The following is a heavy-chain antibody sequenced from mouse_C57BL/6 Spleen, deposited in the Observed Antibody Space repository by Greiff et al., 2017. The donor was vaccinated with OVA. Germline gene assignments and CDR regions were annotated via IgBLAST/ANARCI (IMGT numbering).Heavy chain of an antibody. V-gene: IGHV5-12*01. D-gene: IGHD3-2*02. J-gene: IGHJ2*01. Sequence: EVQLVESGGGLVQPGGSLKLSCAASGFTFSDYYMYWVRQTPETRLEWVAYISNGGGSTYSPDTVKGRFTISSDNAKNTRSLQMRRLKSEDTAMYYCARQLRLRFDYWGQGTTLTVSS. CDR1: GFTFSDYY. CDR3: ARQLRLRFDY. CDR2: ISNGGGST.